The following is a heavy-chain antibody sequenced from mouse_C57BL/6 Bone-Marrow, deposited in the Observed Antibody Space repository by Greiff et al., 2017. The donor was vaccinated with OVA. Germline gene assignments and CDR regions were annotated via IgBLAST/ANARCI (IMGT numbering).Heavy chain of an antibody. D-gene: IGHD2-1*01. V-gene: IGHV14-3*01. Sequence: EVQLQQSVAELVRPGASVKLSCTASGFNIKNTYMPWVKQRPEQGLEWIGRIDPANGNTKYAPKFQGKATITADTSSNTAYLQLSSLTSEDTAIYYCARYYYGIYYAMDYWGQGTSVTVSS. CDR1: GFNIKNTY. CDR3: ARYYYGIYYAMDY. J-gene: IGHJ4*01. CDR2: IDPANGNT.